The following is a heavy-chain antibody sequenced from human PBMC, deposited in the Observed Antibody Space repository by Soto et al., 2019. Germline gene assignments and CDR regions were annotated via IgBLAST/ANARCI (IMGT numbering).Heavy chain of an antibody. CDR3: AKDQTGGKYSSSRYYFDY. CDR1: GFTFSSYA. J-gene: IGHJ4*02. D-gene: IGHD6-13*01. CDR2: ISGSGGST. Sequence: GGSLRLSCAASGFTFSSYAMSWVRQAPGKGLEWVSAISGSGGSTYYADSVKGRFTISRDNSKNTLYLQMNSLRAEDTAVYYCAKDQTGGKYSSSRYYFDYWGQGTLVTVSS. V-gene: IGHV3-23*01.